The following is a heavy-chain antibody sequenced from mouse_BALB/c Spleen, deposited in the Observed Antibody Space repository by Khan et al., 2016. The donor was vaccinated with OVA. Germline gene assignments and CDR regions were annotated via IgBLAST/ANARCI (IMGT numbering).Heavy chain of an antibody. CDR1: GFTFSTYA. Sequence: EVQLLETGGGLVKPGGSLKLSCAASGFTFSTYAMSWVRQTPEKRLEWVATISSDGDYTYYPDNVTGRFTISRDNAKNTLYPQMSSLRSEDTAMYYCARSPYGNFAYWGQGTLVTVSA. D-gene: IGHD2-1*01. CDR2: ISSDGDYT. J-gene: IGHJ3*01. V-gene: IGHV5-9-3*01. CDR3: ARSPYGNFAY.